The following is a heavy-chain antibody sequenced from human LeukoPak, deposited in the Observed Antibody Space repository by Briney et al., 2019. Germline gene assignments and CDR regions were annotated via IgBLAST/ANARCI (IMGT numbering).Heavy chain of an antibody. V-gene: IGHV4-31*03. CDR2: IYYSGST. CDR3: ARDCSSTSCPSLDY. D-gene: IGHD2-2*01. Sequence: PSQTLSLTCTVSGGSISSGGYYWSWIRQHPGKGLEWIGYIYYSGSTYYNPSLKSRVTISVDTSKNQFSLKLSSVTAADTAVYYCARDCSSTSCPSLDYWGQGTLVTVSS. J-gene: IGHJ4*02. CDR1: GGSISSGGYY.